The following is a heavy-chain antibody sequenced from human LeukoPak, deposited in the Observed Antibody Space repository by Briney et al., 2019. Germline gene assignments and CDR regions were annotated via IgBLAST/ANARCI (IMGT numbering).Heavy chain of an antibody. CDR1: GFTFSDYY. J-gene: IGHJ4*01. CDR3: AKPSGSGVDY. Sequence: GGSLRLSCAASGFTFSDYYMSWIRQAPGKGLEWVAFIRYDGSHEYYADSVKGRFTISRDNSKNTLYLQMNSVRGEDTALYYCAKPSGSGVDYWGQGTRVTVSS. CDR2: IRYDGSHE. V-gene: IGHV3-30*02. D-gene: IGHD1-26*01.